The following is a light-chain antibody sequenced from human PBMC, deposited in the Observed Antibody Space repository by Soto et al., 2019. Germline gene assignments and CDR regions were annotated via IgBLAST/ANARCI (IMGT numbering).Light chain of an antibody. J-gene: IGKJ1*01. CDR2: KAS. CDR3: QQYNSYSRT. CDR1: QSVTTW. V-gene: IGKV1-5*03. Sequence: DIQMTQSPSTLSAYVGDRVTITCRASQSVTTWLAWYQQKPGKTPNLLIYKASTLQSAVPSRFSGSGSGTEFTLTITGLQPDDFATYYCQQYNSYSRTFGQGTKVEIK.